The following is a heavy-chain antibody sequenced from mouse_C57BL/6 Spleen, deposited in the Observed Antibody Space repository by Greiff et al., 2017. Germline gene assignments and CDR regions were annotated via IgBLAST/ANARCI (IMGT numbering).Heavy chain of an antibody. CDR1: GYTFTGYW. Sequence: QVQLQQSGAELMQPGASVTLSCKATGYTFTGYWIEWVKQRPGHGLEWIGEILPGSGSTNYNEKFKGKATFTADTSSNTAYMQLSSQTTEDSAIYYCARWRGTAQAAMDYWGQGTSVTVSS. CDR2: ILPGSGST. CDR3: ARWRGTAQAAMDY. D-gene: IGHD3-2*02. J-gene: IGHJ4*01. V-gene: IGHV1-9*01.